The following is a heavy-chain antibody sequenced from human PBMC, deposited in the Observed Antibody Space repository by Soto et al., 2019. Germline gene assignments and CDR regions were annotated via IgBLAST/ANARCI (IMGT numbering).Heavy chain of an antibody. CDR3: ARDQIRYYYDSSGYYYGMDV. CDR1: GGTFSSYA. V-gene: IGHV1-69*13. Sequence: SGNGSCEASGGTFSSYAISWVRQAPGQGLELMGGIIPIFGTANYAQKFQGRVTITADESTSTAYMELSSLRSEDTAVYYCARDQIRYYYDSSGYYYGMDVWGQGTTVTVYS. J-gene: IGHJ6*02. CDR2: IIPIFGTA. D-gene: IGHD3-22*01.